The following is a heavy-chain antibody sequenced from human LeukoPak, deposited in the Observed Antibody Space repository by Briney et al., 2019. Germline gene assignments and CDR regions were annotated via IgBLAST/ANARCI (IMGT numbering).Heavy chain of an antibody. CDR1: GGSFSGYY. V-gene: IGHV4-34*01. CDR2: INQSGST. D-gene: IGHD4-23*01. Sequence: SETLSLTCAVYGGSFSGYYWSWIRQPPGKGLEWIGEINQSGSTNYNPSLKSRVTISVDTSKNQFSLKLSSVTAADTAVYYCARGGLGAVVTPYYFDYWGQGTLVTVSS. CDR3: ARGGLGAVVTPYYFDY. J-gene: IGHJ4*02.